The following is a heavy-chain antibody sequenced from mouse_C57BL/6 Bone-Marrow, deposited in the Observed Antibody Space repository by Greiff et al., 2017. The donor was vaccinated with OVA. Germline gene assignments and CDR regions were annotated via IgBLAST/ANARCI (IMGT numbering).Heavy chain of an antibody. D-gene: IGHD2-4*01. V-gene: IGHV3-6*01. CDR2: ISYDGSN. CDR3: ARGDYDEGDYFDY. CDR1: GYSITSGYY. J-gene: IGHJ2*01. Sequence: DVKLQESGPGLVKPSQSLSLTCSVTGYSITSGYYWNWIRQFPGNKLEWMGYISYDGSNNYNPSLKNRISITRDTSKNQFFLKLNSVTTEDTATYYCARGDYDEGDYFDYWGQGTTLTVSS.